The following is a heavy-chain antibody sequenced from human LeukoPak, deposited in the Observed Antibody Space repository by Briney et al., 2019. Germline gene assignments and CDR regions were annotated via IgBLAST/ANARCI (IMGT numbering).Heavy chain of an antibody. CDR3: VSQQVAPP. CDR1: GFTFSSYA. D-gene: IGHD5-12*01. CDR2: ISDDGSKK. Sequence: PGGSLRLSCEASGFTFSSYAMHWVRQAPGKGLEWVAIISDDGSKKYYADSVKGRFTLSRDNSKNTLNLEMNSLRVEDTAVYYCVSQQVAPPWGQGTLVIVSS. V-gene: IGHV3-30*04. J-gene: IGHJ5*02.